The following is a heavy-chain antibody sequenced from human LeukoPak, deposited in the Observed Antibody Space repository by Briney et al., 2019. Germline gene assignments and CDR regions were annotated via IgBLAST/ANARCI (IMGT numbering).Heavy chain of an antibody. CDR3: TREISGSGWYSFDY. V-gene: IGHV1-2*02. J-gene: IGHJ4*02. CDR1: GYTSTGYY. D-gene: IGHD6-19*01. Sequence: ASVKVSCRASGYTSTGYYLHWVRQAPGRGLEWMGWINPNSGGTNYSQKFQGRVTMTRDTSITTAYMELSRLTSDDTAIYYCTREISGSGWYSFDYWGQGTLVTVSS. CDR2: INPNSGGT.